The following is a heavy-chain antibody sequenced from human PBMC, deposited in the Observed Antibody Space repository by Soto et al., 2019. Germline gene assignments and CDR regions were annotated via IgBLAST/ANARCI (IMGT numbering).Heavy chain of an antibody. CDR1: GGTFSSYA. J-gene: IGHJ5*02. CDR3: AGARVTIVRGVIGWFEP. D-gene: IGHD3-10*01. Sequence: SVKVSCKDSGGTFSSYAISWVRQAPGQGLEWMGGIIPIFGTANYAQKFQGRVTITADESTSTAYMELSSLRCEDTAVYYCAGARVTIVRGVIGWFEPWGQGTLLTVCS. CDR2: IIPIFGTA. V-gene: IGHV1-69*13.